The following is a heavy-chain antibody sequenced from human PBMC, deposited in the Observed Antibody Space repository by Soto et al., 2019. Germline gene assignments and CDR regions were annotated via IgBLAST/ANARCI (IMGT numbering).Heavy chain of an antibody. D-gene: IGHD2-2*01. CDR1: GFTFSSYG. V-gene: IGHV3-30*18. CDR2: ISYDGSNK. J-gene: IGHJ4*02. CDR3: AKPLRAVVVPAASGFDY. Sequence: PVGSLRLSCAASGFTFSSYGMHWVRQAPGKGLEWVAVISYDGSNKYYADSVKGRFTISRDNSKNTLYLQMNSLRAEDTAVYYCAKPLRAVVVPAASGFDYWGQGTLVTVSS.